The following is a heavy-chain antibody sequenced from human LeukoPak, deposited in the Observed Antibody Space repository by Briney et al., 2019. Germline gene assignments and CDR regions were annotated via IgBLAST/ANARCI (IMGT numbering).Heavy chain of an antibody. Sequence: ASVKASCKVSGYALSESSIHWVRQTPGEGFEWMGGFDPEYVETTYAQKFRGRVTMTEDTSTDTAYMELINLRSDDTAVYYCARDSSTVPPFDIWGQGTMVTVSS. CDR1: GYALSESS. CDR2: FDPEYVET. CDR3: ARDSSTVPPFDI. J-gene: IGHJ3*02. V-gene: IGHV1-24*01. D-gene: IGHD4-17*01.